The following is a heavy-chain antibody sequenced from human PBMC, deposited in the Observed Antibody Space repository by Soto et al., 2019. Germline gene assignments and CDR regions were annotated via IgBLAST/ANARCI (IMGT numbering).Heavy chain of an antibody. CDR2: IYYSGST. D-gene: IGHD2-21*01. CDR1: DGSISSGGYY. V-gene: IGHV4-31*03. CDR3: ARDAIGLHNYHYGMDV. Sequence: SETLSLTCNFTDGSISSGGYYWSWIRQLPGKGLEWIGYIYYSGSTYYNPSLKSRVTISVDTSKNQFSLKLSSVTAADTAVYYCARDAIGLHNYHYGMDVWGQGTTVTVSS. J-gene: IGHJ6*02.